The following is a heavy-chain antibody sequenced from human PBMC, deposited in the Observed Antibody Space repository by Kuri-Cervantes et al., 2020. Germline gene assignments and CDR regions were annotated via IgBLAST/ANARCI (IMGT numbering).Heavy chain of an antibody. CDR3: ASGYDILTVEY. CDR1: GFTFSSYG. CDR2: IWYDGSNK. V-gene: IGHV3-33*03. D-gene: IGHD3-9*01. J-gene: IGHJ4*02. Sequence: GESLKISCAASGFTFSSYGIHWVRQAPGKGLEWVAVIWYDGSNKYYADSVKGRFTISRDNANNSLSLQMTSLRAEDTAVYYCASGYDILTVEYWGQGSLVTVSS.